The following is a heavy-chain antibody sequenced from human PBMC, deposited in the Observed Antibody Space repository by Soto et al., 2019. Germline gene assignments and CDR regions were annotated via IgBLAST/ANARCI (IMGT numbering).Heavy chain of an antibody. D-gene: IGHD3-10*01. CDR2: IGTLSDT. V-gene: IGHV3-13*01. J-gene: IGHJ5*02. CDR1: GFAFSTFD. Sequence: GGSLRLSCAGSGFAFSTFDIHWVRQAPGKGLEWVSGIGTLSDTFYAASVQGRFTISRQNAKNSVYLQMNSLRAGDTAFYYCARGRSFSYDSTPPPMFDPWGQGTMVTVYS. CDR3: ARGRSFSYDSTPPPMFDP.